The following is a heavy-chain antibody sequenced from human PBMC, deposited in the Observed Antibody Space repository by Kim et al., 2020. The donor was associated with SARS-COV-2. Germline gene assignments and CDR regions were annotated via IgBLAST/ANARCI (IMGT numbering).Heavy chain of an antibody. CDR3: AGDATAGTPRRYFQP. CDR2: IHHSGST. Sequence: SETLSLTCAVYGGSFSGYYWSWIRQPPGKGLEWIGEIHHSGSTNYNPSLKSRVTTSVDTSKNQFSLKLSSVTAADTAVYYCAGDATAGTPRRYFQPWGLG. D-gene: IGHD6-19*01. J-gene: IGHJ1*01. V-gene: IGHV4-34*01. CDR1: GGSFSGYY.